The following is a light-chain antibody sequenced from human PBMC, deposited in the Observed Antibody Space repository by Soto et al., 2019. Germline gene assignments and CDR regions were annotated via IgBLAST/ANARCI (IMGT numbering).Light chain of an antibody. CDR2: ENN. V-gene: IGLV1-51*02. CDR3: GTLDSSLSFAV. Sequence: QSVXTQPPSVSAXXXXKVXXXXXGSSSXIGNNYVSWYQQLPGTAPKLLIYENNKRPSGIPDRFSGSKSGTSATLGITGLQTGDEADYYCGTLDSSLSFAVFGGGTQLTVL. CDR1: SSXIGNNY. J-gene: IGLJ7*01.